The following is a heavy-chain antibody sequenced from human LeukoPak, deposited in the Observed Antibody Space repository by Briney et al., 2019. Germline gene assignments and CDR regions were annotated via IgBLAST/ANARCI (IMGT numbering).Heavy chain of an antibody. CDR1: GGSVSDNNFF. D-gene: IGHD2-2*01. J-gene: IGHJ4*02. CDR3: ARGGYQLPKHRKPHFGY. V-gene: IGHV4-30-2*01. CDR2: IYHSGST. Sequence: SETLSLTCTVSGGSVSDNNFFWSWIRQPPGKGLEWIGYIYHSGSTYYNPSLKSRVTISVDRSKNQFSLKLSSVTAADTAVYYCARGGYQLPKHRKPHFGYWGQGTLVTVSS.